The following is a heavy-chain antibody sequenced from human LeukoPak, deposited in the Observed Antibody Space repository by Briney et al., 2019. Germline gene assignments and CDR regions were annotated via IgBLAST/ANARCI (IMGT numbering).Heavy chain of an antibody. D-gene: IGHD2-15*01. CDR3: ARAGYFSGSVPIDY. Sequence: PGGSLRLSCAASGFTFSSYSMNWVRQAPGKGLEWVSSISSSSSYIYYADSVKGRFTISRDNAKNSLYLQMNSLRAEDTAVYYCARAGYFSGSVPIDYWGQGTLVTVSS. V-gene: IGHV3-21*04. CDR2: ISSSSSYI. J-gene: IGHJ4*02. CDR1: GFTFSSYS.